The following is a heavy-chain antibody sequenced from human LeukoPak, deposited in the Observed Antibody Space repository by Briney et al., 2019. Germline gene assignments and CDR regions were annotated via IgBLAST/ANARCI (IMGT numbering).Heavy chain of an antibody. J-gene: IGHJ4*02. Sequence: GGTLRLACAAPGFTFGSYGMSWVRQAPGKGLEWVSTIHPSGTNTHYADSVKGRFTISRDNSKNKLFLLMSTLRADDTAIYYCAKDPSTLTIRDDYWGQGTLVTVSS. CDR2: IHPSGTNT. V-gene: IGHV3-23*01. CDR3: AKDPSTLTIRDDY. D-gene: IGHD5-24*01. CDR1: GFTFGSYG.